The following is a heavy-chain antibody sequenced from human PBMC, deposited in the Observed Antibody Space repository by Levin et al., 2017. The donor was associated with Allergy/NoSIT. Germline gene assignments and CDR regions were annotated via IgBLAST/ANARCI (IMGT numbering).Heavy chain of an antibody. V-gene: IGHV3-7*01. J-gene: IGHJ5*02. CDR3: ASGGGWLIRS. CDR1: RFTLSSLW. Sequence: GGSLRLSCVDSRFTLSSLWMTWVRQAPGKGLEWVANIKQDGSDIRYLDSVKGRFTISRDNAKNSLYLQMNSLRVEDTVVYYCASGGGWLIRSWGQGTLVTVSS. CDR2: IKQDGSDI. D-gene: IGHD6-19*01.